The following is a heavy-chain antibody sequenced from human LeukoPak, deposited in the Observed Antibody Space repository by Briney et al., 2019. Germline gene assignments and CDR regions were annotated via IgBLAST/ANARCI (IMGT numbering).Heavy chain of an antibody. CDR1: GGSISSYY. J-gene: IGHJ2*01. CDR2: IYYSGST. Sequence: SETLSLTCTVSGGSISSYYWSWIRQPPGKGLEWIGYIYYSGSTNYNPSLKSRVTISVDTSKNQFSLKLSSVTAADTAVYYCARCPATGYRSYWYFDLWGRGTLVTVSS. D-gene: IGHD5-18*01. V-gene: IGHV4-59*01. CDR3: ARCPATGYRSYWYFDL.